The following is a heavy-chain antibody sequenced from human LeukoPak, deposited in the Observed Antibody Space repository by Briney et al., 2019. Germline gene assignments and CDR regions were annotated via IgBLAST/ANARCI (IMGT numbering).Heavy chain of an antibody. Sequence: PSETLSLTCTVSGGSISSSSYYWGWIRQPPGKGLEWIGSIYYSGSTYYNPSLKSRVTVSVDTSKNQFSLKLSSVTAADTAVYYCARGRYCSSTSCRYYYYYYMDVWGKGTTVTVSS. CDR3: ARGRYCSSTSCRYYYYYYMDV. J-gene: IGHJ6*03. CDR2: IYYSGST. V-gene: IGHV4-39*07. D-gene: IGHD2-2*01. CDR1: GGSISSSSYY.